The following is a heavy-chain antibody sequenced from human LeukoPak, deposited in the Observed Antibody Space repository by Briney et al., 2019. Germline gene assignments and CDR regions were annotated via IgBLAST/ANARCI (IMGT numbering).Heavy chain of an antibody. Sequence: SETLSLTCRVSGASVSNYYWSWIRQSPGKGLEWVGFFHYSGSTNYNPSLNSRVTTSIDTSMNQLSLTLVSVTAADTAVYFCARHHDGGPKLRLDFWGLGVLVTVSS. CDR3: ARHHDGGPKLRLDF. J-gene: IGHJ4*02. D-gene: IGHD2-15*01. V-gene: IGHV4-59*08. CDR1: GASVSNYY. CDR2: FHYSGST.